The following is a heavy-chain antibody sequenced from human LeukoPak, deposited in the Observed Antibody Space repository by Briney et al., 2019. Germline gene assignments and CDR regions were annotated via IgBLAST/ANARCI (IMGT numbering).Heavy chain of an antibody. CDR2: INEDGSIT. D-gene: IGHD1-26*01. CDR1: GFTFRNYW. J-gene: IGHJ4*02. CDR3: GRDLGGRSGY. Sequence: GGSLRLSCAVSGFTFRNYWMHWVRQVPGEGLVWVSRINEDGSITNYADSVKGRFSISRDNAKNTLYLQMNSLRAEDTAVYYCGRDLGGRSGYWGQGTPVTVSS. V-gene: IGHV3-74*01.